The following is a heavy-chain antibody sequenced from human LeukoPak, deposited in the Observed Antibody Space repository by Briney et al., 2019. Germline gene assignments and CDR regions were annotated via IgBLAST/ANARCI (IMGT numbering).Heavy chain of an antibody. V-gene: IGHV4-61*02. Sequence: SQTLSLTCTVSGGSISSGSYYWSWIRQPAGKGLEWIGRIYTSGSTNYNPSLESRVTISVDTSKNQFSLKLSSVTAADTAVYYCARAIYDYVWGSYLDYWGQGTLVTVSS. CDR3: ARAIYDYVWGSYLDY. J-gene: IGHJ4*02. D-gene: IGHD3-16*02. CDR2: IYTSGST. CDR1: GGSISSGSYY.